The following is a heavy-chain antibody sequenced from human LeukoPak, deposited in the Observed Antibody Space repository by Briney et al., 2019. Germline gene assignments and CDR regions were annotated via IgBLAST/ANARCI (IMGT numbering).Heavy chain of an antibody. J-gene: IGHJ3*02. D-gene: IGHD1-26*01. CDR2: FDPEDGET. Sequence: ASVKASCKVSGYTLTELSMHWVRQAPGKGLEWMGGFDPEDGETIYAQKFQGRVTMTEDTSTDTAYMELSSLRSEDTAVYYCATLPRKWDLRHAFDIWGQGTMVTVSS. CDR1: GYTLTELS. V-gene: IGHV1-24*01. CDR3: ATLPRKWDLRHAFDI.